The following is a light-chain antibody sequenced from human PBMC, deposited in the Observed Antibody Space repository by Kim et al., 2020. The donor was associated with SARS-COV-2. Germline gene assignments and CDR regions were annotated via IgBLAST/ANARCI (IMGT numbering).Light chain of an antibody. V-gene: IGKV3-15*01. Sequence: EIVVTQSPATLSVSPGERATLSCSASHNVNAYLAWYQQRPGQAPRLLIYDASTRATGVPARFSGRGSGTEFTLTITSLQSEDFAVYYCQQYNNWPRTFGRGTKVDIK. CDR3: QQYNNWPRT. CDR2: DAS. CDR1: HNVNAY. J-gene: IGKJ1*01.